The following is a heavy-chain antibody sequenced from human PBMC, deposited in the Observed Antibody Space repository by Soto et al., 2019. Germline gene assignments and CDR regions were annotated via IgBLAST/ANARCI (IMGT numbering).Heavy chain of an antibody. CDR2: IYWDDVK. CDR1: GFSLTTSGVG. V-gene: IGHV2-5*02. Sequence: QITLNESGPTQVKPRQTLTLTCTFSGFSLTTSGVGVGWILQSPVKAPEWLALIYWDDVKRYSPSLKSRLTITKDTSQNQVVLTMADLDPAATATYYCAHRVLRTVFGLVTTNAIYFDFWGQGTPVAVSS. J-gene: IGHJ4*02. CDR3: AHRVLRTVFGLVTTNAIYFDF. D-gene: IGHD3-3*01.